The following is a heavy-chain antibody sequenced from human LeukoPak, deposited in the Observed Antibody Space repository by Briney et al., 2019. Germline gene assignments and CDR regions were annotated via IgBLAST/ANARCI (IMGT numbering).Heavy chain of an antibody. CDR1: NDSISPLY. Sequence: SETLSLTCTVSNDSISPLYWCWIRQPPGKGLQFIGYIFYSGTTNFNPSLKSSVTLSVETSKNQFSLRLHSVNAADTAVYYCARGGSAAKYYFDSWGQGTLVTVSS. CDR3: ARGGSAAKYYFDS. V-gene: IGHV4-59*11. D-gene: IGHD6-13*01. CDR2: IFYSGTT. J-gene: IGHJ4*02.